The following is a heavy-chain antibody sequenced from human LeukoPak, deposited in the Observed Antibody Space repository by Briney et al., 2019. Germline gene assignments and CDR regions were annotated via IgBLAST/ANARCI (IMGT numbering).Heavy chain of an antibody. V-gene: IGHV3-15*01. CDR1: GFTFSNAW. D-gene: IGHD6-19*01. CDR2: IKSKNDGGTS. J-gene: IGHJ2*01. Sequence: GGSLRLSCAASGFTFSNAWMSWVRLTPGKGLEWVGRIKSKNDGGTSDYAAPVQGRFTISRDDSKNTLYLQMGSLRAEDMAVYYCAREGSGWSQKYWYFDLWGRGTLVTVSS. CDR3: AREGSGWSQKYWYFDL.